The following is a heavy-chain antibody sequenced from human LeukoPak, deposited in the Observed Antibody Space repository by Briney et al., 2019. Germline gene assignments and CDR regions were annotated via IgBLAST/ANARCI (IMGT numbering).Heavy chain of an antibody. J-gene: IGHJ6*03. CDR2: INHSGST. V-gene: IGHV4-34*01. CDR3: AREGVYSYYYYMDV. CDR1: GGSFSGYY. D-gene: IGHD3-10*01. Sequence: SETLSLTCAVYGGSFSGYYWSWIRQPPGKGLEWIGGINHSGSTNYNPSLKSRVTISVDTSKNQFSLKLSSVTAADTAVYYCAREGVYSYYYYMDVWGKGTTVTVSS.